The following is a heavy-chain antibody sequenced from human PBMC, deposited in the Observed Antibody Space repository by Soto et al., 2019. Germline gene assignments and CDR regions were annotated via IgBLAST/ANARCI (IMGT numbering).Heavy chain of an antibody. CDR3: ASRFGELSWFDP. D-gene: IGHD3-10*01. Sequence: SETLSLTCTVSGGSISSGGYYWSWIRQHPGKGLEWIGYIYYSGSTYYNPSLKSRVTISVDTSKNQFSLKLSSVTAADTAVYYCASRFGELSWFDPWGQGTLVTVSS. V-gene: IGHV4-31*03. CDR1: GGSISSGGYY. CDR2: IYYSGST. J-gene: IGHJ5*02.